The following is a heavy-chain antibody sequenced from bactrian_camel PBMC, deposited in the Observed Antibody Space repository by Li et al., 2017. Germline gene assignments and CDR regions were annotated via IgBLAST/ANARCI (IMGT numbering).Heavy chain of an antibody. CDR3: AADRWGYCSGAMAY. CDR1: GITNPKFC. Sequence: HVQLVESGGGSVQAGGSLRLSCVPSGITNPKFCMAWFRQAEGKEREGIAALNYDGRTTYLDSLKGRFTISKDDAKNTVYLQMNSLQPEDTAMYYCAADRWGYCSGAMAYWGQGTQVTVS. D-gene: IGHD5*01. J-gene: IGHJ4*01. V-gene: IGHV3S53*01. CDR2: LNYDGRT.